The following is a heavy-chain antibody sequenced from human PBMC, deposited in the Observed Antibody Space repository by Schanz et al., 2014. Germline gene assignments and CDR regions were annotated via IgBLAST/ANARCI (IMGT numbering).Heavy chain of an antibody. CDR1: SGSFSGYY. D-gene: IGHD2-21*01. J-gene: IGHJ3*01. CDR3: TRSTLWSYDV. V-gene: IGHV4-34*12. CDR2: IFHSGTT. Sequence: QVQLQQWGAGLLKPSETLSLSCAVYSGSFSGYYWSWIRQPPGKGLEWIGEIFHSGTTNYNPSLGSRVTISVDKSKNQFSLILSSMTAADTAVYYCTRSTLWSYDVWGRGTMVIVSS.